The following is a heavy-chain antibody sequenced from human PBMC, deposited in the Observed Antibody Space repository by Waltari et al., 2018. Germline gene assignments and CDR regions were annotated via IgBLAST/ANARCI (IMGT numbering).Heavy chain of an antibody. CDR1: GRPISSAGYS. J-gene: IGHJ2*01. CDR3: ASLFIAAAGGGGWYFDL. CDR2: IYYSGST. Sequence: QVQLQESGPGLVKPSQTLSLTCTVSGRPISSAGYSLSLIPPHPGKGLEWIGYIYYSGSTYYNPSLKSRVTISVDTSKNQFSLKLSSVTAADTAVYYCASLFIAAAGGGGWYFDLWGRGTLVTVSS. D-gene: IGHD6-13*01. V-gene: IGHV4-31*03.